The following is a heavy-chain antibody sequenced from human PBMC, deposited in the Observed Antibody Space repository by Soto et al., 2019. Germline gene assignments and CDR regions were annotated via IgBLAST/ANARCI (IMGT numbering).Heavy chain of an antibody. V-gene: IGHV3-33*01. J-gene: IGHJ4*02. Sequence: QVQLVESGGGVVQPGRSLRLSCAASGFAFSNYGMQWVRQAPGKGLEWVAVIWHDGTNQYYGESVKGRFTISRDNSNNTLYLQLNSLRAEDTAVYFCARERGQIESWGQGTLVTVSS. CDR3: ARERGQIES. CDR1: GFAFSNYG. CDR2: IWHDGTNQ.